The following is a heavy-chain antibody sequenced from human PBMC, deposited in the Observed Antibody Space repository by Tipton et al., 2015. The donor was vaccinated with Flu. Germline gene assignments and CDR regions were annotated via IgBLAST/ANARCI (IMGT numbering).Heavy chain of an antibody. CDR1: GGSISSFY. Sequence: TLSLTCTVSGGSISSFYWSWFRQPPGKGLEWIGYIYYSGSTNYNPSLKSRVTISVDTSKNQFSLKLSSVTAADTAVYYCAKSGSYQSYWYFDLWGRGTLVTVSS. CDR2: IYYSGST. CDR3: AKSGSYQSYWYFDL. J-gene: IGHJ2*01. D-gene: IGHD1-26*01. V-gene: IGHV4-59*12.